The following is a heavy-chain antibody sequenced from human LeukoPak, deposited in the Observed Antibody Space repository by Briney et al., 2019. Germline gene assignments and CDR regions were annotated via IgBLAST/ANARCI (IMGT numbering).Heavy chain of an antibody. D-gene: IGHD6-13*01. V-gene: IGHV3-23*01. CDR3: AKDKDSSWYRFDH. J-gene: IGHJ4*02. CDR2: ISGSGGST. Sequence: GGSLRLSCVASGFTLRSYAMSWVRQAPGKGLEWVSAISGSGGSTYYADSVKGRFTISRDNSKNTLYLQMNSLRAEDTAVYYCAKDKDSSWYRFDHWGQGTLVTVSS. CDR1: GFTLRSYA.